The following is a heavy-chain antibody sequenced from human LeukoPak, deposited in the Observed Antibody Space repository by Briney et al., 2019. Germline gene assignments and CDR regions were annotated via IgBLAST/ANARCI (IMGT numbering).Heavy chain of an antibody. CDR2: IYTSGST. V-gene: IGHV4-61*09. Sequence: SQTLSLTCIVSGGSISSGSYYWNWIRQPAGKGLEWIGHIYTSGSTSYKPSLQSRVTISVDASKNQFSLTLTSVTAADTAVYYCARAGGSVGWYGTIDHWGQGTLVTVSS. D-gene: IGHD6-19*01. J-gene: IGHJ4*02. CDR1: GGSISSGSYY. CDR3: ARAGGSVGWYGTIDH.